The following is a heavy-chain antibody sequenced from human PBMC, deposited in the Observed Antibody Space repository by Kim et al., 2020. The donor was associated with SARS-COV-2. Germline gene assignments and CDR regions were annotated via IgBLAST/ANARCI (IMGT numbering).Heavy chain of an antibody. CDR3: ASRGDIVVVPAA. Sequence: NYNPSLKSRVTISVDTSKNQFSLKLSSVTAADTAVYYCASRGDIVVVPAAWGQGTLVTVSS. V-gene: IGHV4-34*01. J-gene: IGHJ4*02. D-gene: IGHD2-2*01.